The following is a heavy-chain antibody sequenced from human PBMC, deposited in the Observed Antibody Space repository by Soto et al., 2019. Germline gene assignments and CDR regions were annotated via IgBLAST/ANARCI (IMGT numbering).Heavy chain of an antibody. CDR3: ARETYDFWSGYHNWFDP. Sequence: ASVKVSCKASGYTFTSYAMHWVRQAPGQRLEWMGWINAGNGNTKYSQKFQGRVTITRDTSASTAYMELSSLRSEDTAVYYCARETYDFWSGYHNWFDPWGQGTLVTVSS. J-gene: IGHJ5*02. D-gene: IGHD3-3*01. CDR1: GYTFTSYA. V-gene: IGHV1-3*01. CDR2: INAGNGNT.